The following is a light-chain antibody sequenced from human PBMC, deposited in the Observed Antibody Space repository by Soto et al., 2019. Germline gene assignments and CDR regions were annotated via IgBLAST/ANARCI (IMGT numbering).Light chain of an antibody. CDR2: TAS. J-gene: IGKJ4*01. CDR1: QGIRND. CDR3: MQALQTLT. Sequence: AIQMTQSPSSLSASVGDRVTITCRASQGIRNDLGWFQQKPGKAPKLLIYTASSLQSGVPSRFSGSGSGTDFTLKISRVEAEDVGVYYCMQALQTLTFGGGTKVEIK. V-gene: IGKV1-6*01.